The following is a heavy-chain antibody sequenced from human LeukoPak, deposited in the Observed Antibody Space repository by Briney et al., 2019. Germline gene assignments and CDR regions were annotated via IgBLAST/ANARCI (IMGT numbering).Heavy chain of an antibody. CDR2: IIPIFGKE. D-gene: IGHD2-2*02. V-gene: IGHV1-69*13. CDR3: ARVAGGRYCSSTSCYMRGWFDP. Sequence: SVKVSCKASGYTFTSYYMHWVRQAPGQGLEWMGGIIPIFGKENYAQKFQGRVTITADESTSTAYMELSSLRSEDTAVYYCARVAGGRYCSSTSCYMRGWFDPWGQGTLVTVSS. J-gene: IGHJ5*02. CDR1: GYTFTSYY.